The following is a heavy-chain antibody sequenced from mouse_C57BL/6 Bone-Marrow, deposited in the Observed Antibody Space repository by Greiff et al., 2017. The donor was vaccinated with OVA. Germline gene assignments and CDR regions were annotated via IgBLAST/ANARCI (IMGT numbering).Heavy chain of an antibody. D-gene: IGHD1-1*01. CDR1: GYTFTSYW. J-gene: IGHJ2*01. CDR2: IDPSDSYT. V-gene: IGHV1-69*01. CDR3: APGSCPFDY. Sequence: VQLQQPGAELVMPGASVKLSCKASGYTFTSYWMHWVKQRPGQGLEWIGEIDPSDSYTNYNQKFKGKSTLTVDKSSSTAYMQLSSLTSEDSAVHYLAPGSCPFDYWGQGTTLTVSS.